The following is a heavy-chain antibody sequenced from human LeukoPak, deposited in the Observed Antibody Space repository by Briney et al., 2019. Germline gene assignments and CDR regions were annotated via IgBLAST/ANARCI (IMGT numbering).Heavy chain of an antibody. CDR2: IYYSGST. V-gene: IGHV4-39*01. J-gene: IGHJ4*02. CDR3: ASDSGYDYYFDY. CDR1: GGSISSSSYY. D-gene: IGHD5-12*01. Sequence: PSETLSLTCTVSGGSISSSSYYWGWIRQPPGKGLEWIGSIYYSGSTYYNPSLKSRVTTSVDTSKNQFSLKLSSVTAADTAVYYCASDSGYDYYFDYWGQGTLVTVSS.